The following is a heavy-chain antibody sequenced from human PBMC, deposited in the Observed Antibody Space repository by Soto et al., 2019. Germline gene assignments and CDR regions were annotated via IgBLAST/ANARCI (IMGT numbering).Heavy chain of an antibody. V-gene: IGHV3-21*01. D-gene: IGHD3-9*01. CDR3: ARDQGDGESTSGYLDS. Sequence: EVQLVESGGGLVKPGGSLRLSCTASGFTFSDYSINWVRQAPGKGLEWVSAISSTSKNMNYADSVKGRFTISRDNAKNPLYLHMNSLRAEDTAVYYCARDQGDGESTSGYLDSWGQGALVTVSS. CDR2: ISSTSKNM. J-gene: IGHJ5*01. CDR1: GFTFSDYS.